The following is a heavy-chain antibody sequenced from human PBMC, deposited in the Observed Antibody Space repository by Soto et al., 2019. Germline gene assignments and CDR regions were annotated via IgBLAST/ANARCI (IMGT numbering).Heavy chain of an antibody. Sequence: PGGSLRLSCAASGFTFSSYAMSWVRQAPGKGLEWVSAISGSGGSTYYADSVKGRFTISRDNSKNTLYLQMNSLRAEDTAVYYCAXGLTLGYCSGGSCYFDYWGQGTLVTVSS. CDR2: ISGSGGST. CDR1: GFTFSSYA. D-gene: IGHD2-15*01. J-gene: IGHJ4*02. CDR3: AXGLTLGYCSGGSCYFDY. V-gene: IGHV3-23*01.